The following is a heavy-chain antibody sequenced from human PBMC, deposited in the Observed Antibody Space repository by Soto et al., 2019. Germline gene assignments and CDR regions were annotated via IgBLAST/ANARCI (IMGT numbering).Heavy chain of an antibody. CDR1: GGAIGHYY. V-gene: IGHV4-59*01. CDR2: IYYTGST. D-gene: IGHD6-13*01. Sequence: SETLSLTFTVSGGAIGHYYWTWIRQPPGKGLEWIGQIYYTGSTNYNPSLKSRLTISIDTSKDQVSLKLHSVTAADTAVYYCAREDRYSSSWLDYWGQGTLVTVSS. J-gene: IGHJ4*02. CDR3: AREDRYSSSWLDY.